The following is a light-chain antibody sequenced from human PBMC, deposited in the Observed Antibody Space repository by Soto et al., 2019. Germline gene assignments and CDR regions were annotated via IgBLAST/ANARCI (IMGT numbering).Light chain of an antibody. V-gene: IGKV3-11*01. CDR3: QQRSNWIT. CDR1: QSVGNN. Sequence: EIVMTQSPGTLSVSPGERVTLSCRASQSVGNNLAWHQQKPGQAPRLLIYDASNRATGIPARFSGSGSGTDFTLTISSLEPEDFAVYYCQQRSNWITFGQGTRLEIK. J-gene: IGKJ5*01. CDR2: DAS.